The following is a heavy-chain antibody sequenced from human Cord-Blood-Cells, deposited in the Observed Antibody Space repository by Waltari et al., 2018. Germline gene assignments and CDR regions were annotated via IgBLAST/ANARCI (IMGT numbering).Heavy chain of an antibody. CDR3: ASFYGSGSYYAFDI. Sequence: QVQLVQSGAEVKKPGSSVKVSCKASGGTFSGYAISWVRQAPGQGLEWMGGVIPICGTANYAQKVQGRVTITADESTSTAYMELSSLRSEDTAVYYCASFYGSGSYYAFDIWGQGTMVTVSS. J-gene: IGHJ3*02. V-gene: IGHV1-69*12. CDR2: VIPICGTA. D-gene: IGHD3-10*01. CDR1: GGTFSGYA.